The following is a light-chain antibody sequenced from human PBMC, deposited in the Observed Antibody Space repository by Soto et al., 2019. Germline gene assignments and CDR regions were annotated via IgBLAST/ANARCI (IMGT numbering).Light chain of an antibody. Sequence: DIQMTQAPSTVAAYFGDSVTITCRASQSITTWLAWYQQRPGKAPKLLIYDVSSLQSGVPSRFSGSGSGTEFTLTISSLQPDDFAVYYCQQYNNWPRTFGQGTKVDI. CDR3: QQYNNWPRT. CDR1: QSITTW. J-gene: IGKJ1*01. CDR2: DVS. V-gene: IGKV1-5*01.